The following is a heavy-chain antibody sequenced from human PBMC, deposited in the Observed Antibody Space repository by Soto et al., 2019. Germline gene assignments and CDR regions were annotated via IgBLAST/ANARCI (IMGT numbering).Heavy chain of an antibody. CDR3: APQRGGGGY. CDR1: GFTVSNNY. CDR2: IYSGGYT. V-gene: IGHV3-53*01. D-gene: IGHD6-25*01. Sequence: EVQLVESGGGLIQPGGSLRLSCAVSGFTVSNNYMSWVRQAPGKGLEGVSVIYSGGYTAYGDSVKGRFTISRDNSKNNSYLQMNSPGAGAAAVYYCAPQRGGGGYWGQGTLVTVSS. J-gene: IGHJ4*02.